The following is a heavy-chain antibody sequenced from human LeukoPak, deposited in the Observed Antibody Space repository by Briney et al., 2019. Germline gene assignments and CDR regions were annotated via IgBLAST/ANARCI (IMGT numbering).Heavy chain of an antibody. CDR3: AKVSIAARLDYYYYMDV. J-gene: IGHJ6*03. V-gene: IGHV3-30*02. D-gene: IGHD6-6*01. CDR2: IRYDGSNK. CDR1: GFTFSSYG. Sequence: GGSLRLSCAASGFTFSSYGMHWVRQAPGKGLEWVAFIRYDGSNKYYADSVKGRFTISRDNSKNTLYLQMSSLRAEDTAVYYCAKVSIAARLDYYYYMDVWGKGTTVTVSS.